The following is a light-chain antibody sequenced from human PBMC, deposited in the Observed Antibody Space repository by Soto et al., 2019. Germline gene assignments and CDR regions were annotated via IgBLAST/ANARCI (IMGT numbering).Light chain of an antibody. J-gene: IGKJ1*01. CDR3: QQYNDWWT. V-gene: IGKV3-15*01. CDR2: GAS. Sequence: EIVMTQFPATLAVSPGERATLSCRASQSVSSNLAWYQQRPGQAPRLLIYGASTRATGIPARFSGSGSGTEFTLTISGLQSEDFAVYYCQQYNDWWTFGQGTKVDI. CDR1: QSVSSN.